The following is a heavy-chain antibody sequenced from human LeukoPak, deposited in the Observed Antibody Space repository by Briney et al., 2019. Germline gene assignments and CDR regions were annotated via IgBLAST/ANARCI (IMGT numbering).Heavy chain of an antibody. CDR3: ARAKTEYSYEYYYYGMDV. D-gene: IGHD5-18*01. V-gene: IGHV1-46*01. CDR2: INPSGGST. CDR1: GYTFTSYY. J-gene: IGHJ6*02. Sequence: ASVKVSCKASGYTFTSYYMHWVRQAPGQGLEWMGLINPSGGSTSYAQKFQGRVTMTRDTSTSTVYMELSSLRSEDTAVYFCARAKTEYSYEYYYYGMDVWGQGTTVTVSS.